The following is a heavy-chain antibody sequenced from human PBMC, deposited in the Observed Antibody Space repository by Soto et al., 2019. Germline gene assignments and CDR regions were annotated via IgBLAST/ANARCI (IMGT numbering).Heavy chain of an antibody. CDR1: GYTFTGYY. CDR3: ARDIGGGSNTGYFDY. V-gene: IGHV1-2*04. J-gene: IGHJ4*02. Sequence: QVQLVQSGAEVKKPGASVKVSCKASGYTFTGYYMHWVRQAPGQGLEWMGWINPNSGGTNYAQKFQGWVTMHRDTSIRTAYMELSRLRSDDTAVYYCARDIGGGSNTGYFDYWGQGTLVTVSS. D-gene: IGHD1-26*01. CDR2: INPNSGGT.